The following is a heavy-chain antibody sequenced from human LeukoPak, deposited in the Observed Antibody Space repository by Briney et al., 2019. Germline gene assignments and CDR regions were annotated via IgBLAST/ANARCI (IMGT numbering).Heavy chain of an antibody. CDR1: GGSFSVYY. Sequence: SETLSLTCAVYGGSFSVYYWSGIRHPPGKGLECIGEINHSGSTNYNTSLKSRVTKSVDTSKNQFSLKLSSVTAAATAVYFSAVYPGLAVAGTGNWFDPWGQGTLVSVSS. CDR3: AVYPGLAVAGTGNWFDP. CDR2: INHSGST. J-gene: IGHJ5*02. V-gene: IGHV4-34*01. D-gene: IGHD6-13*01.